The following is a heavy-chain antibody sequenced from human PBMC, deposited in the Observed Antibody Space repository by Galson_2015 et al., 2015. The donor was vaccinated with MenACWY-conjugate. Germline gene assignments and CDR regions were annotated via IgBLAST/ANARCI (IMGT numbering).Heavy chain of an antibody. CDR1: GFTFSSYA. J-gene: IGHJ2*01. CDR3: AKQPSTVTTESSWHWYFDL. V-gene: IGHV3-23*01. Sequence: SLRLSCAASGFTFSSYAMSWVRQAPGKGLEWVSGFSGSSSSGGSTYYADSVRGRFTISRDNSKNTLYLPMNSLRVDDTAVYYCAKQPSTVTTESSWHWYFDLWGRGTLVTVSS. D-gene: IGHD4-17*01. CDR2: FSGSSSSGGST.